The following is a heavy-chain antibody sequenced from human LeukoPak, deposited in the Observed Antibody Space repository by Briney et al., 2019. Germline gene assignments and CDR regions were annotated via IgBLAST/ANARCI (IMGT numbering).Heavy chain of an antibody. CDR2: IYPSDSHN. V-gene: IGHV5-51*01. CDR1: GYRFSDYW. D-gene: IGHD6-13*01. Sequence: HGESLKISCKGSGYRFSDYWIGWLRQMPGKGLEWMGVIYPSDSHNKYSPSFQGQVTISADKSINTAHLQWSSLKASDTAMYYCARHGTPAAAGSVFDIWGQGTMVTVSS. CDR3: ARHGTPAAAGSVFDI. J-gene: IGHJ3*02.